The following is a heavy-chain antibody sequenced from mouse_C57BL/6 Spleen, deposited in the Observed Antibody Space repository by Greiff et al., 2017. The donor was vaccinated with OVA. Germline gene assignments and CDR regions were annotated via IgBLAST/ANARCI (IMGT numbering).Heavy chain of an antibody. CDR2: INPNDGTT. Sequence: EVQLQQSGPELVKPGASVKISCKASGYSFTDYNMNWVKQSHGKSLEWIGVINPNDGTTSYNQKFKGKATLTVDQSSSTAYMKLNSLTSEDAAVYYCAKSTTVGFAYWGQGTLVTVSA. D-gene: IGHD1-1*01. CDR3: AKSTTVGFAY. J-gene: IGHJ3*01. V-gene: IGHV1-39*01. CDR1: GYSFTDYN.